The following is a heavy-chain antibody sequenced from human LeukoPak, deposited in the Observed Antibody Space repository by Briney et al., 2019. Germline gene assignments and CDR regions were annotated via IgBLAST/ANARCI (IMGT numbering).Heavy chain of an antibody. J-gene: IGHJ5*02. CDR2: INSYNGDT. CDR3: ARDLAAAGSTAYNWFDP. V-gene: IGHV1-18*01. D-gene: IGHD6-13*01. Sequence: ASVKVSCKASVYTFISYGIIWVRQAPGQGLDWMGWINSYNGDTNYAQKLQGRVTMTTDTSTSTVYMELRSLRSDDTAVYYCARDLAAAGSTAYNWFDPWGQGTLVTVSS. CDR1: VYTFISYG.